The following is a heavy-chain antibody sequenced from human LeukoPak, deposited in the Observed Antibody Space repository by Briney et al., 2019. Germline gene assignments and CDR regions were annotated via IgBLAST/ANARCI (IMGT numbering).Heavy chain of an antibody. J-gene: IGHJ2*01. Sequence: SETLSLTCTVSDASISGYYWSWIRQPPGKGLEWIGEINRSGNTNNNPSLKSRVTISVDTSKSQFSLKLNSMTAADTAVYYCARTGEFVGYFDLWGRGTLVTVSS. CDR2: INRSGNT. CDR3: ARTGEFVGYFDL. CDR1: DASISGYY. V-gene: IGHV4-34*01. D-gene: IGHD3-10*01.